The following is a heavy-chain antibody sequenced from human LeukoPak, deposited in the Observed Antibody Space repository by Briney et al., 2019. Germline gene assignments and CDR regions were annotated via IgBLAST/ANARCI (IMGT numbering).Heavy chain of an antibody. CDR1: GGPFSGYY. V-gene: IGHV4-34*01. J-gene: IGHJ4*02. CDR2: INHSGST. CDR3: ASLRYSSGWYLRAWDY. Sequence: SETLSLTCAVYGGPFSGYYWSWIRQPPGKGLEWIGEINHSGSTNYNPSLKSRVTISVDTSKNQFSLKLSSVTAADTAVYYCASLRYSSGWYLRAWDYWGQGTLVTVSS. D-gene: IGHD6-19*01.